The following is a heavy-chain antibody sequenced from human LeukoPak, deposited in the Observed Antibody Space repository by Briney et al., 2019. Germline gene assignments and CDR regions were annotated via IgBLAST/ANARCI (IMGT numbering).Heavy chain of an antibody. Sequence: PSETLSLTCTVSGGSISSGGYYWSWIRQHPGKGLEWIGYIYYSGSTYYNPSLKSRVTISVDTSKNQFSLKLSSVTAADTAVYYCARGFFFLTGFHPFDYWGQGTLVTVSS. CDR1: GGSISSGGYY. CDR3: ARGFFFLTGFHPFDY. CDR2: IYYSGST. V-gene: IGHV4-31*03. D-gene: IGHD3-9*01. J-gene: IGHJ4*02.